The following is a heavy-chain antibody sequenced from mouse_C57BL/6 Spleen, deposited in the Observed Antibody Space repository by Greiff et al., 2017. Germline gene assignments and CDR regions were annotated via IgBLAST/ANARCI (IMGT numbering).Heavy chain of an antibody. CDR2: IYPGNSDT. D-gene: IGHD1-1*01. J-gene: IGHJ2*01. CDR1: GYTFTSYW. V-gene: IGHV1-5*01. Sequence: VQLQQSGTVLARPGASVKMSCKTSGYTFTSYWMHWVKQRPGQGLEWIGAIYPGNSDTRYNQKFKGKAKLTAVTSASTAYMELSSLTNEDSAVYYCTRWDYYGSSPDYWGQGTTLTVSS. CDR3: TRWDYYGSSPDY.